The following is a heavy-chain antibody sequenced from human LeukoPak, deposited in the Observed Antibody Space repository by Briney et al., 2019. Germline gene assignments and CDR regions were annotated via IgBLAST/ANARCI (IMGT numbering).Heavy chain of an antibody. CDR1: GDSVTTYY. CDR2: IYYSGSA. CDR3: ARDGSNWSNDYYHGVDV. D-gene: IGHD4-11*01. Sequence: SETLSLTCTVSGDSVTTYYWSWIRQPPGKGLEWLGYIYYSGSATYNPSLKSRVTMSVDTSKNQFSLKLSSVTAADTAVYYCARDGSNWSNDYYHGVDVWGRGTTVTVSS. V-gene: IGHV4-59*02. J-gene: IGHJ6*02.